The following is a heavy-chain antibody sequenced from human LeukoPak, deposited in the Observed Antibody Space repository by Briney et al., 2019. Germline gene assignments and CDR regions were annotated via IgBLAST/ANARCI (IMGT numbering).Heavy chain of an antibody. Sequence: ASVKVSCKASGGTFSSYTISWVRQAPGQGLEWMGRIIPILGIANYAQKFQGRVTTTADKSTSTAYMELSSLRSEDTAVYYCARVRDYSNSPALFDYWGQGTLVTVSS. V-gene: IGHV1-69*02. CDR3: ARVRDYSNSPALFDY. J-gene: IGHJ4*02. CDR1: GGTFSSYT. CDR2: IIPILGIA. D-gene: IGHD4-11*01.